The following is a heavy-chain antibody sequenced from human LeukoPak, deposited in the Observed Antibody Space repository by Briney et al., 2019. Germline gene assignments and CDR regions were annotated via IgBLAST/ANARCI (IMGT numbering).Heavy chain of an antibody. Sequence: GGSLRLSCAASGFTFSSYSMNWVRQAPGKRLEWVSYISSSSSTIYYADSVKGRFTISRDNAKNSLYLQMNSLRAEDTAMNYCARDTGIAVVLDAIDIWGQGTMVTVSS. V-gene: IGHV3-48*01. D-gene: IGHD2-2*01. CDR3: ARDTGIAVVLDAIDI. J-gene: IGHJ3*02. CDR1: GFTFSSYS. CDR2: ISSSSSTI.